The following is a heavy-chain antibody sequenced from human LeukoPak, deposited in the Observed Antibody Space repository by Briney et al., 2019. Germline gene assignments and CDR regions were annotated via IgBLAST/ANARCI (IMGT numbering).Heavy chain of an antibody. Sequence: GQSLKISCKGSGYRITSSWIGWVRQLPVKGLEWMGIIYPGDSDTRYSPSFQGQVTISADKSISTAYLQWSSLKASDTAMYYCARLGDYALPDYWGQGTLVTVSS. D-gene: IGHD4-17*01. J-gene: IGHJ4*02. CDR3: ARLGDYALPDY. CDR2: IYPGDSDT. V-gene: IGHV5-51*01. CDR1: GYRITSSW.